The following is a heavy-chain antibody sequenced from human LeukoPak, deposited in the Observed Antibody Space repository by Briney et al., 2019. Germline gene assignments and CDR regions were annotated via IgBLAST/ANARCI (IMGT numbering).Heavy chain of an antibody. D-gene: IGHD3-22*01. V-gene: IGHV1-46*01. CDR3: ASDLGEDSSGYYSAY. CDR1: GYTFTSYY. CDR2: INPSGGST. J-gene: IGHJ4*02. Sequence: ASVKVSCKASGYTFTSYYMHWVRQAPGQGLEWVGIINPSGGSTSYPQKFQGRVTMTRDTSTSTVYMELSSLRSEDTAVYYCASDLGEDSSGYYSAYWGQGTLVTVSS.